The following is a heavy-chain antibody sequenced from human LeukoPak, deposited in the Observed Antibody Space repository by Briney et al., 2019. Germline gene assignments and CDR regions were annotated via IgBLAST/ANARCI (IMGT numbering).Heavy chain of an antibody. CDR3: ARDQGIFDY. J-gene: IGHJ4*02. Sequence: GGSLRLSCAASGFTFSTYSMNWVRQAPGKGLEWISYISSTSNTIYYADSMKGRFTISRDNAKNSLYLQMNSLRAEDSAVYYCARDQGIFDYWGQGTLVTVSS. V-gene: IGHV3-48*04. CDR1: GFTFSTYS. CDR2: ISSTSNTI.